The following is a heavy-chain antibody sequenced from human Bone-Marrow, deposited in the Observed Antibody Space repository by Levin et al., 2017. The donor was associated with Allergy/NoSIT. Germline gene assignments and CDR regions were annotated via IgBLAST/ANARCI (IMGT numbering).Heavy chain of an antibody. Sequence: ETLSLTCAASGFIFSNHVMNWVRQAPGKGLEWVSSITVSGDVTYYADSVKGRFTISRDNSKNILYVQMNSLRAEDTAVYYCARRGPNWGFFDYWGQGTLVTVSS. CDR1: GFIFSNHV. CDR3: ARRGPNWGFFDY. J-gene: IGHJ4*02. V-gene: IGHV3-23*01. CDR2: ITVSGDVT. D-gene: IGHD7-27*01.